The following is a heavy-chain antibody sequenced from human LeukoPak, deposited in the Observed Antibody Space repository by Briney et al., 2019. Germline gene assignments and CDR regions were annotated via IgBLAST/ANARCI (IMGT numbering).Heavy chain of an antibody. CDR2: IYYSGST. Sequence: NPSETLSLTCTVSGGSISSYYWSWIRQPPGKGLEWIGYIYYSGSTNYNPSLKSRVTISVDTSKNQFSLKLSSVTAADTAVYYCARGLSARRGYSYGYFNPPYDYWGQGTLVTVSS. V-gene: IGHV4-59*12. CDR1: GGSISSYY. CDR3: ARGLSARRGYSYGYFNPPYDY. D-gene: IGHD5-18*01. J-gene: IGHJ4*02.